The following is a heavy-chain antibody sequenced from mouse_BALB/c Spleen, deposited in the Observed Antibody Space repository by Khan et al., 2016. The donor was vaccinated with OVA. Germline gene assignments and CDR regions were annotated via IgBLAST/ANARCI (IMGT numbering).Heavy chain of an antibody. V-gene: IGHV1S30*01. J-gene: IGHJ3*01. CDR2: VNPYTGGS. Sequence: VQLQQSGPDLVKPGASVKISCKASGYSFTLYYMTWVKQSHGKSLEWIGRVNPYTGGSDYNQEFKGRAILTVDTSSNTAYMELHSLKSEDSAVYYCARGYDFLAYWGQGTLVTVSA. CDR1: GYSFTLYY. CDR3: ARGYDFLAY. D-gene: IGHD2-2*01.